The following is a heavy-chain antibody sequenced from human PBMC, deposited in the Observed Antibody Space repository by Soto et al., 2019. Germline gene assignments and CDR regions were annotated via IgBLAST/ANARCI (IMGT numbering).Heavy chain of an antibody. J-gene: IGHJ4*02. CDR1: GGTFSSYA. V-gene: IGHV1-69*13. D-gene: IGHD5-12*01. Sequence: ASVKVSCKASGGTFSSYAISWVRQAPGQGLEWMGGIIPIFGTANYAQKFQGRVTITADESTSTAYMELSSLRSEDTAVYYCARDKVVATIISPPTLDYWGQGTLVTVSS. CDR3: ARDKVVATIISPPTLDY. CDR2: IIPIFGTA.